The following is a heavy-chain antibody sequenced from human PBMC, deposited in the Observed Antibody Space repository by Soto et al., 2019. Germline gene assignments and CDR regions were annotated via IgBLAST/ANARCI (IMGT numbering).Heavy chain of an antibody. V-gene: IGHV4-30-2*01. CDR1: GGSISSGGYS. CDR2: IYHSGST. Sequence: TSETLSLTCAVSGGSISSGGYSWSWIRQPPGKGLEWIGYIYHSGSTYYNPSLKSRVTISVDRSKNQFSLKLSSLTAADTAVYYCARDFNYGDRDGGHAFDIWGQGTMVTVSS. D-gene: IGHD4-17*01. J-gene: IGHJ3*02. CDR3: ARDFNYGDRDGGHAFDI.